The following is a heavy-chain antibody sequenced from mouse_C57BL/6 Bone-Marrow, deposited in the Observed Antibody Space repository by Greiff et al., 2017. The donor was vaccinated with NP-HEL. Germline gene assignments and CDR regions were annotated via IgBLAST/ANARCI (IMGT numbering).Heavy chain of an antibody. J-gene: IGHJ3*01. V-gene: IGHV5-17*01. CDR3: AAEDSWFAY. CDR1: GFTFSDYG. CDR2: ISSGSSTI. Sequence: EVKVVESGGGLVKPGGSLKLSCAASGFTFSDYGMHWVRQAPEKGLEWVAYISSGSSTIYYADTVKGRFTISRDNAKNTLFLQMTSLRSEDTAMYYCAAEDSWFAYWGQGTLVTVSA.